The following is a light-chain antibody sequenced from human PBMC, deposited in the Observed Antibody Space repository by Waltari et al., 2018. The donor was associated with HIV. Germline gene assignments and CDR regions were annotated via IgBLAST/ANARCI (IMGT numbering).Light chain of an antibody. J-gene: IGLJ3*02. CDR1: TLPKKY. CDR3: YSTESNGNHRV. Sequence: ARITCSGDTLPKKYAHWYQQKSGQAPVLVIYEDIKRPSGIPERFSGSSSGTMAILTISGAQVEDEADYYCYSTESNGNHRVFGGGTKLTVL. CDR2: EDI. V-gene: IGLV3-10*01.